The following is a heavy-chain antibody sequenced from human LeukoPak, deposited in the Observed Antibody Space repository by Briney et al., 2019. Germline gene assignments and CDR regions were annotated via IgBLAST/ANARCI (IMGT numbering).Heavy chain of an antibody. Sequence: ASVKVSCKSSGYTFTTYGITWVRQAPGQGLEWMGWISTDNGDTNYAQKLQGRVTMTTDTSTSTAYMELRSLRSDDTAVYYCAREGLGELTLDYWGQGTLVTVSS. J-gene: IGHJ4*02. CDR2: ISTDNGDT. CDR3: AREGLGELTLDY. D-gene: IGHD3-16*01. CDR1: GYTFTTYG. V-gene: IGHV1-18*01.